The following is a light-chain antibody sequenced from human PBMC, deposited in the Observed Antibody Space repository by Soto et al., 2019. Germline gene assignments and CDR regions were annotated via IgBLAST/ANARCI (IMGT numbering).Light chain of an antibody. CDR1: QSVGSN. J-gene: IGKJ5*01. Sequence: EFVLTQSPGTLSLSPGERATLSCRASQSVGSNLAWYQQKPGQAPRLLIYDISTRAAAIPARFSGSGSGTDFTLTVSSLEPEDFALYYCQQRSNRITFGQGTRLEIK. V-gene: IGKV3-11*01. CDR3: QQRSNRIT. CDR2: DIS.